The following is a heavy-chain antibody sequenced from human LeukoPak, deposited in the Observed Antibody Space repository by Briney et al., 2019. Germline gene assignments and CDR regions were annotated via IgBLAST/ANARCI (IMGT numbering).Heavy chain of an antibody. V-gene: IGHV4-38-2*02. Sequence: SETLSLTCTVSGYSISSGYYWGWIRQPPGKGLEWIGSIYHSGSTYYNPSLKSRVTMSVDTSKNHFSLKLSSVTAADTAVYYCASTITVTTDYWGQGTLVTVSS. D-gene: IGHD4-17*01. CDR2: IYHSGST. CDR1: GYSISSGYY. J-gene: IGHJ4*02. CDR3: ASTITVTTDY.